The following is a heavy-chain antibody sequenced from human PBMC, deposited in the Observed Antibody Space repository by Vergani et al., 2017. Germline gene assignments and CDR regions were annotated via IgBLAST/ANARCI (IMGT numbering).Heavy chain of an antibody. Sequence: QVQLQESGPGLVKSSETLSLTCSVSFDSIRNLYCNWFRQPPEKGLEWIGSIHYSENTNYNPSLETRVTISVDTSKNQFSLTLTSVNAADTAVYYCASDTHSGQGADRWGQGILVTVTS. J-gene: IGHJ5*02. CDR1: FDSIRNLY. D-gene: IGHD6-19*01. CDR3: ASDTHSGQGADR. V-gene: IGHV4-59*11. CDR2: IHYSENT.